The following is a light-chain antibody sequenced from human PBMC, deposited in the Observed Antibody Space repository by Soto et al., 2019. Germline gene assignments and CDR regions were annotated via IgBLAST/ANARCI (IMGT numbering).Light chain of an antibody. CDR3: LHYGGSPRT. J-gene: IGKJ5*01. CDR2: GAS. Sequence: ERVMSKSQDTQSVSQGKRANLSCSPSQRESSNLAWYQQTPGQAPRLLIYGASTRTTGIPDRFSGSGSGTYFTLTIGRLEPGDVAVYYCLHYGGSPRTFGQGTRREIK. V-gene: IGKV3-20*01. CDR1: QRESSN.